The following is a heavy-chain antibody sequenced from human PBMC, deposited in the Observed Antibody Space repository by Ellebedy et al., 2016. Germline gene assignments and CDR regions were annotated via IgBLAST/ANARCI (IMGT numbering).Heavy chain of an antibody. CDR2: IIPILGIA. CDR3: ARWRFLEWQLIDY. D-gene: IGHD3-3*01. V-gene: IGHV1-69*02. CDR1: GYTFTGYY. Sequence: SVKVSCXASGYTFTGYYMHWVRQAPGQGLEWMGRIIPILGIANYAQKFQGRVTITADKSTSTAYMELSSLRSEDTAVYYCARWRFLEWQLIDYWGQGTLVTVSS. J-gene: IGHJ4*02.